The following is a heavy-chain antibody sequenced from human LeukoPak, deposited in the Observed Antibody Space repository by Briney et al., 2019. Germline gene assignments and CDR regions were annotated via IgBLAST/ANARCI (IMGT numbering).Heavy chain of an antibody. CDR2: ISAYNGNT. Sequence: GSVKVSCKASGYTFTSYGISWVRQAPGHGLEWMGWISAYNGNTNYAQKLQGRVTMTTDTSTSTAYMELRSLRSDDTAVYYCARDTTYGSVKRGFDPWGQGTLVTVSS. CDR3: ARDTTYGSVKRGFDP. CDR1: GYTFTSYG. J-gene: IGHJ5*02. D-gene: IGHD3-10*01. V-gene: IGHV1-18*01.